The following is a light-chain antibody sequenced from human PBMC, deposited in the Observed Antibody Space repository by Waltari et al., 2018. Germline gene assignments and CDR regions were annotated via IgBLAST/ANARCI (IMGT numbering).Light chain of an antibody. Sequence: QSVLTQPPSASGTPGQRVTISCSGSPSTIGSNTVNWYQQFPGTAPKLLIYSNNQRPSGVPDRFSGSKSGTSASLAISGLQSEDEAEYYCAAWDDSLSGLYVFGPGTKVTVL. CDR2: SNN. CDR3: AAWDDSLSGLYV. V-gene: IGLV1-44*01. CDR1: PSTIGSNT. J-gene: IGLJ1*01.